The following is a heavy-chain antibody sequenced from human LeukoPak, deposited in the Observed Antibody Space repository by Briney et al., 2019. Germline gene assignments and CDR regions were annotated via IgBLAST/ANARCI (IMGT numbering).Heavy chain of an antibody. J-gene: IGHJ4*02. CDR2: INTDGRTT. D-gene: IGHD4-17*01. V-gene: IGHV3-74*01. CDR1: GFTFCDYW. Sequence: GGSLRLSCAASGFTFCDYWMHWIREGPGKGVVWVSHINTDGRTTAYAGSVKGRFTVSKDNAKNTLYLQMNSLTPEDTAVYYCARGTTDDYGLDYSGQGALVTVSS. CDR3: ARGTTDDYGLDY.